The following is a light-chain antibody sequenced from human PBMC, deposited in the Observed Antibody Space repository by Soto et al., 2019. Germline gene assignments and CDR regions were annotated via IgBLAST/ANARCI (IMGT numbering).Light chain of an antibody. CDR2: WGS. CDR3: MQGQQPPVT. Sequence: DIVMTQSPLSLPVTPGEPASISCRSSQSLLQSHGNNYLDWYVQKPGQSPQLLIYWGSNRASGVPDRFSGSGSGTNFTLKISRVEAEDVGVYYCMQGQQPPVTFGKGTRLEIK. J-gene: IGKJ5*01. CDR1: QSLLQSHGNNY. V-gene: IGKV2-28*01.